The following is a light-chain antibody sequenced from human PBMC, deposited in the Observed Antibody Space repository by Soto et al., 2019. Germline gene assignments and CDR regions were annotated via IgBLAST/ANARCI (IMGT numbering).Light chain of an antibody. Sequence: YELTQPPSVSVSPGQTASITCSGDKLGDKYACWYQQKPGQSPVLVIYQDSKRPSGIPERFSGSNSGNTATLTISGTQAMDEADYYCQAWDSSTSVVFGGGTKLTVL. CDR2: QDS. CDR1: KLGDKY. V-gene: IGLV3-1*01. CDR3: QAWDSSTSVV. J-gene: IGLJ2*01.